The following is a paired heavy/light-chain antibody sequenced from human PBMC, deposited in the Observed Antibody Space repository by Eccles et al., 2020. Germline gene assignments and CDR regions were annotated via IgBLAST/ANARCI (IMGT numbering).Heavy chain of an antibody. CDR1: GFTFSSYA. J-gene: IGHJ6*03. V-gene: IGHV3-30-3*01. D-gene: IGHD7-27*01. CDR2: ISYDGSNK. CDR3: ARDPTGGIDYYYYYMDV. Sequence: QVQLVESGGGVVQPGRSLRLSCAASGFTFSSYAMHWVRQAPGKGLEWVAVISYDGSNKYYADSVKGRFTISRDNSKNTLYLQMNSLRAEDTAVYYCARDPTGGIDYYYYYMDVWGKGTTVTVSS.
Light chain of an antibody. J-gene: IGKJ5*01. V-gene: IGKV1-12*01. CDR3: QQANSFPT. CDR1: QGISSW. CDR2: AAS. Sequence: DIQMTQSPSSVSASVGDRVTITCRASQGISSWLAWYQQKPGKAPKLLIYAASSLQSGVPSRFSGSGSGTDFTLTISSLQPEDFATYYCQQANSFPTFGQGTRLEIK.